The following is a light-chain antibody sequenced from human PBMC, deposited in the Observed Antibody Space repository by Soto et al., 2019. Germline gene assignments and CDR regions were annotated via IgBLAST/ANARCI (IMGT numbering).Light chain of an antibody. V-gene: IGLV3-1*01. CDR2: QDR. CDR1: KLGDKY. CDR3: QAWDSSTMI. Sequence: SYELTQPPSVSVSPGQTDSITCSGDKLGDKYACWYQQKPGQSPVLVIYQDRKRASGIPERFSGSNSGNTATLTISGTQAMDEADYYCQAWDSSTMIFGGGTKVTVL. J-gene: IGLJ2*01.